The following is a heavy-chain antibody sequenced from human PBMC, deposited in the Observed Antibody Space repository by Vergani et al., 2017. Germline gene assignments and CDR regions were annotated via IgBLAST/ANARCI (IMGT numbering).Heavy chain of an antibody. CDR2: IYYSGSP. CDR1: GGSVSSGSYY. J-gene: IGHJ5*02. CDR3: ARTLEYSSSSFDP. D-gene: IGHD6-6*01. Sequence: QVQLQESCPGLVKPSETLSLTCTVSGGSVSSGSYYWSWIRQPPGKGLEWIGYIYYSGSPNYNPSLKSRVTISVDTSKNQFSLKLSSVTAADTAVYYCARTLEYSSSSFDPWGQGTLVTVSS. V-gene: IGHV4-61*01.